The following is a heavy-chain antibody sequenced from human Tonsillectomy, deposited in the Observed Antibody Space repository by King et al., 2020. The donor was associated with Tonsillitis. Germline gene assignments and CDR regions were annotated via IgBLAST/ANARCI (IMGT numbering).Heavy chain of an antibody. CDR1: GFTFGDYA. D-gene: IGHD3-3*01. CDR3: TRATYDFWSGYYVY. V-gene: IGHV3-49*04. CDR2: IRSKAYGGTT. J-gene: IGHJ4*02. Sequence: VQLVESGGGLVQPGRSLRLSCTASGFTFGDYAMSWVRQAPGKGLEWVGFIRSKAYGGTTEYAASVKGRFTISRDDSKSIAYLQMNSLKTQDTAVYYCTRATYDFWSGYYVYWGQGTLVTVSS.